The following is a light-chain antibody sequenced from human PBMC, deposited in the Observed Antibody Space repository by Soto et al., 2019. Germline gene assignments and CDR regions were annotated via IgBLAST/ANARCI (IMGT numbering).Light chain of an antibody. CDR2: DAS. J-gene: IGKJ4*01. CDR1: QSVSSY. Sequence: EIVLTQSPATLSLSPGERATLSCRASQSVSSYLAWYQQKPGQAPRLLIYDASNRATGIPARFSGSGSGTDFTLTISSLEPEDFAVYYCQQSSNWSALIFGGGTKVEIK. V-gene: IGKV3-11*01. CDR3: QQSSNWSALI.